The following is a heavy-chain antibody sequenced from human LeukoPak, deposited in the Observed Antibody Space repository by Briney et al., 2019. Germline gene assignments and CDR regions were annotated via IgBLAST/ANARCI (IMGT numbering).Heavy chain of an antibody. V-gene: IGHV3-23*01. CDR2: ISGSGGST. J-gene: IGHJ4*02. CDR3: AKDQLNYFDY. CDR1: GFSFSSYA. D-gene: IGHD1-1*01. Sequence: PGGSLRLSCAASGFSFSSYAMIWVRQAPGKGLEWVSVISGSGGSTYYADSVRGRFTVSRNNSKNTLYLRMNSLRAEDTAVYYCAKDQLNYFDYWGQGTLVTVSS.